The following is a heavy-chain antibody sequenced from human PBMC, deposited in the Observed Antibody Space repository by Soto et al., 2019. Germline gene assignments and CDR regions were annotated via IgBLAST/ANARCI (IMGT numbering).Heavy chain of an antibody. D-gene: IGHD1-26*01. CDR1: GGSISSSNSY. CDR2: IDYSGST. Sequence: ASETLSLTCTVSGGSISSSNSYWGWIRQPPGKGLEWIGNIDYSGSTYYNPSLKNRVTISVDTSKNQFSLKLGYVTAADMAVYYCARGLITGSQYSGGWYYFDSWGHGTQVTVSS. CDR3: ARGLITGSQYSGGWYYFDS. J-gene: IGHJ4*01. V-gene: IGHV4-39*01.